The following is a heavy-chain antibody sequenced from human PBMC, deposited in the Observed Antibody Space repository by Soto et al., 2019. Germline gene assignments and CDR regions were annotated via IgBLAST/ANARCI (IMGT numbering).Heavy chain of an antibody. J-gene: IGHJ6*02. CDR2: ISGSGGST. CDR3: TTDSSASITIFGGSGSYYGMDV. CDR1: GFTFSSYA. D-gene: IGHD3-3*01. Sequence: GGSLRLSCAASGFTFSSYAMSRVRQAPGKGLEWVSGISGSGGSTFYADSVKGRFTISRDNSKNTLDPQMNSLKTEDTAVYYCTTDSSASITIFGGSGSYYGMDVWGQGTTVTVSS. V-gene: IGHV3-23*01.